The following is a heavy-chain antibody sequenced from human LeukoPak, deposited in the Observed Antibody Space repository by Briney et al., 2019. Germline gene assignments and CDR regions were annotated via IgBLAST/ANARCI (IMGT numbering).Heavy chain of an antibody. V-gene: IGHV3-48*03. CDR2: ISSSGNTI. J-gene: IGHJ4*02. CDR3: ARGGSYNWNDVWDY. CDR1: GFTFSSHE. D-gene: IGHD1-1*01. Sequence: GGSLRLSCAASGFTFSSHEMNWVRQAPGKGLEWVSYISSSGNTIYYADSVKGRFTISRDNAKNSLYLQMNSLRAEDTAVYYCARGGSYNWNDVWDYWGQGTLVTVSS.